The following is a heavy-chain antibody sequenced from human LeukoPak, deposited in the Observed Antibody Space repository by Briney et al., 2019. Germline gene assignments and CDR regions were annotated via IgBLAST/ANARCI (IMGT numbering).Heavy chain of an antibody. V-gene: IGHV3-7*03. CDR3: ARVRTVTYYGMDV. Sequence: GGSLRLSCVASGFTFSSYWMSWVRQAPGKWQERVANIKHDESEKYYVDSVKGRFTISRDNAKNSLYLQMNSLRAEDTAVYYCARVRTVTYYGMDVWGKGTTVTVSS. J-gene: IGHJ6*04. CDR2: IKHDESEK. D-gene: IGHD4-17*01. CDR1: GFTFSSYW.